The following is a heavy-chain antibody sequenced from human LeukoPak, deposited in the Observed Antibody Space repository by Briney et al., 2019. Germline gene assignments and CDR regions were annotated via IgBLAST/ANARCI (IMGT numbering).Heavy chain of an antibody. CDR2: IKEDGSEK. Sequence: GGSLRLSCVASGFSFSTYWMSWVRQAPGKGLEWVANIKEDGSEKYYVDSVKGRFTISRDNAKNSVYLQMNSLRAEDTAVYYCARGQVEGDYVGYWGQGTLVTVSS. V-gene: IGHV3-7*01. D-gene: IGHD5-24*01. J-gene: IGHJ4*02. CDR3: ARGQVEGDYVGY. CDR1: GFSFSTYW.